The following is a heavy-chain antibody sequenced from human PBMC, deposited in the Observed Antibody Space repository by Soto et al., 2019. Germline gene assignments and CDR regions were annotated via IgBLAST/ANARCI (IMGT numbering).Heavy chain of an antibody. D-gene: IGHD3-22*01. J-gene: IGHJ4*02. CDR3: AKVYYDSSGYYYCPFDY. Sequence: GGSLRLSCAASGFTFSSYAMSWVRQAPGKGLEWVSAISGSGGSTYYADSVKGRFTISRDNSKNTLYLQMNSLRAEDTAVYYCAKVYYDSSGYYYCPFDYWGQGTLVTVSS. V-gene: IGHV3-23*01. CDR1: GFTFSSYA. CDR2: ISGSGGST.